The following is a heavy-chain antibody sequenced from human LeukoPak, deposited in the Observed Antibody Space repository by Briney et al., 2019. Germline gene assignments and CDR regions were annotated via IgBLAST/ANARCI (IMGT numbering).Heavy chain of an antibody. V-gene: IGHV1-8*01. CDR2: MNPGSGNT. CDR3: ARGRPTSLGGIY. Sequence: ASVKVSCKASGYTFTSHHINWLRQAAGQGLEWMGWMNPGSGNTVSAQKFQGRVTMTWDTSISTAYMELSSLRSEDTAVYYCARGRPTSLGGIYWGQGTLVTVPS. J-gene: IGHJ4*02. D-gene: IGHD7-27*01. CDR1: GYTFTSHH.